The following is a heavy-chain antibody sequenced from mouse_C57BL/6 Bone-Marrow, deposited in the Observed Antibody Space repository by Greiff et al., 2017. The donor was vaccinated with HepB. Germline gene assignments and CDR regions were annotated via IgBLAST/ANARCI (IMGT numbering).Heavy chain of an antibody. J-gene: IGHJ2*01. V-gene: IGHV1-82*01. D-gene: IGHD1-2*01. CDR3: AKSILLRLYYFDY. Sequence: VKLMESGPELVKPGASVKISCKASGYAFSSSWMNWVKQRPGKGLEWIGRIDPGDGDTNYNGKFKGKATLTADKSSSTAYMQLSSRTSEDSAVYFCAKSILLRLYYFDYWGQGTTLTVSS. CDR2: IDPGDGDT. CDR1: GYAFSSSW.